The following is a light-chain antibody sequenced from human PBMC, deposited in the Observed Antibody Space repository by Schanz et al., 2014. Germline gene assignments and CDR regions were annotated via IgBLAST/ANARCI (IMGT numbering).Light chain of an antibody. CDR1: SSNIGSNT. V-gene: IGLV1-44*01. CDR2: SSN. J-gene: IGLJ2*01. CDR3: AAWDDSLTGYVV. Sequence: QSVLTQPPSASGTPGQRVTISCSGGSSNIGSNTVDWYQQLPGTAPKLLIYSSNQRPSGVPDRFSGSKSGTSASLAISGLRHEDEGDYYCAAWDDSLTGYVVFGGGTKLTVL.